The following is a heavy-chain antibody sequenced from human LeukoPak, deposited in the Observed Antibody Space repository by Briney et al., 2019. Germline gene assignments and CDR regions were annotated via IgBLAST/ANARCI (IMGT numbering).Heavy chain of an antibody. CDR2: ISSSSSYI. D-gene: IGHD3-9*01. CDR3: ARDVASVAFDI. CDR1: GFTFRSYA. Sequence: GGSLRLSCAASGFTFRSYAMTWVRQAPGKGLEWVSSISSSSSYIYYADSVKGRFTISRDNAKNSLYLQMNSLRAEDTAVYYCARDVASVAFDIWGQGTLVTVSS. V-gene: IGHV3-21*01. J-gene: IGHJ4*02.